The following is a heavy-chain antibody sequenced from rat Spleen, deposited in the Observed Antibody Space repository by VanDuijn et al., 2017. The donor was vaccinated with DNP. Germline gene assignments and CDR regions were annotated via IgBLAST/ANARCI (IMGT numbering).Heavy chain of an antibody. J-gene: IGHJ2*01. V-gene: IGHV5-7*01. Sequence: EVQLVESGGGLVQPGRSMKLSCAASGFTFSNYDRAWFRQAPKKGLEWVATISYDGSSTYYRDSVKGRFTISRHNAKSTLYLQMDSLRSEDTATYYCTTSGTLWGQGVMVTVSS. CDR1: GFTFSNYD. CDR2: ISYDGSST. CDR3: TTSGTL.